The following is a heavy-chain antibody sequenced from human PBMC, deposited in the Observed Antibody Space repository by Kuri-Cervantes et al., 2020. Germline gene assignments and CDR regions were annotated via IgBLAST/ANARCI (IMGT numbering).Heavy chain of an antibody. CDR2: IYYSGST. CDR3: ARASITMIEGYYFDY. V-gene: IGHV4-30-4*01. Sequence: SQTLSLTCAVYGGSFSDYYWSWIRQPPGKGLEWIGYIYYSGSTYYNPSLKSRVTISVDTSKNQFSLKLSSVTAADTAVYYCARASITMIEGYYFDYWGQGTLVTVSS. J-gene: IGHJ4*02. CDR1: GGSFSDYY. D-gene: IGHD3-22*01.